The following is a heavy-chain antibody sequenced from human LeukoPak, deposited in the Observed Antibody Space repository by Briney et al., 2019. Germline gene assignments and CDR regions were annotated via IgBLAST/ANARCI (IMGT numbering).Heavy chain of an antibody. D-gene: IGHD3-22*01. J-gene: IGHJ4*02. CDR1: GFTFSTYA. CDR2: IWSDGSNK. Sequence: PGGSLRLSCAASGFTFSTYAMHWVRQAPGKGLEWVAAIWSDGSNKYYADSVKGRFTISRDNSKNTLYLQMNSLRAEDTAVYYCAKSRGYYYEKSGPADYWGQGTLATVSS. V-gene: IGHV3-33*06. CDR3: AKSRGYYYEKSGPADY.